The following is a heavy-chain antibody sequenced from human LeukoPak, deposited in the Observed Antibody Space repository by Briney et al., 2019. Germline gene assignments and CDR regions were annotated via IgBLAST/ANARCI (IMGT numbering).Heavy chain of an antibody. V-gene: IGHV3-23*01. D-gene: IGHD4-11*01. J-gene: IGHJ5*02. CDR3: AMTTVTSDWFDP. Sequence: GGSLRLSCAASGFTFSSYAMSWVRQAPGKGLEWVSAISGSGGSTYYADSVKGRFTISRDNSKNTLHLQMNSLRAEDTAVYYCAMTTVTSDWFDPWGQGTLVTVSS. CDR1: GFTFSSYA. CDR2: ISGSGGST.